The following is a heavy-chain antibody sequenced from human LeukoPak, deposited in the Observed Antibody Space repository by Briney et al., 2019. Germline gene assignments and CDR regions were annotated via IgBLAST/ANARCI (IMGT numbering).Heavy chain of an antibody. CDR3: ARILTGYSASFYYYYMDV. J-gene: IGHJ6*03. D-gene: IGHD3-9*01. CDR1: GFTFSSYE. V-gene: IGHV3-48*03. Sequence: GGSLRLSCAASGFTFSSYEMNWVRQSPGKGLEWVSYISSSGSTIHYADSVKGRFTISRDNAKNSLYLQMNSLRAEDTAVYYCARILTGYSASFYYYYMDVWGKGTTVTISS. CDR2: ISSSGSTI.